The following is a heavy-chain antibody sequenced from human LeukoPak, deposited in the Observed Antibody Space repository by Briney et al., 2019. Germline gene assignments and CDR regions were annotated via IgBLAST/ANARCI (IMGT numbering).Heavy chain of an antibody. Sequence: PGGSLRLSCAASGFTFSSYSMNWVRQAAGKGLEWVSSISSSSSYIYYADSVKGRFTISRDNAKNSLYLQMNSLRAEDTAVYYCAREGDDAFDIWGQGTMVTVSS. J-gene: IGHJ3*02. CDR2: ISSSSSYI. CDR1: GFTFSSYS. V-gene: IGHV3-21*01. CDR3: AREGDDAFDI.